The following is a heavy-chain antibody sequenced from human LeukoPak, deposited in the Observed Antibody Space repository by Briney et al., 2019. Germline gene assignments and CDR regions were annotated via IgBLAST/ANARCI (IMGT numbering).Heavy chain of an antibody. D-gene: IGHD3-22*01. V-gene: IGHV5-51*01. CDR1: GYSLTSYW. J-gene: IGHJ3*02. CDR3: ARLDYYDSSGYSPLAFDI. CDR2: IYPGDSDT. Sequence: PGESLKISCKGSGYSLTSYWIGWVRQMPGKGLEWMGIIYPGDSDTRYSPSFQGQVTISADKSISTAYLQWSSLKASDTAMYYCARLDYYDSSGYSPLAFDIWGQGTMVTVSS.